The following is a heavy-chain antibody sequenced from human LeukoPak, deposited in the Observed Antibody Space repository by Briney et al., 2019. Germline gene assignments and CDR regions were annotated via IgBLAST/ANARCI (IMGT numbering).Heavy chain of an antibody. CDR3: ARDPYCGGDCPYYFDY. Sequence: SETLSLTCAVSGGSISSSNWWSRVRQPPGKGLEWIGEIYHSGSTNYNPSLKSRVTISVDKSKNQFSLKLSSVTAADTAVYYCARDPYCGGDCPYYFDYWGQGTLVTVSS. CDR1: GGSISSSNW. V-gene: IGHV4-4*02. J-gene: IGHJ4*02. D-gene: IGHD2-21*02. CDR2: IYHSGST.